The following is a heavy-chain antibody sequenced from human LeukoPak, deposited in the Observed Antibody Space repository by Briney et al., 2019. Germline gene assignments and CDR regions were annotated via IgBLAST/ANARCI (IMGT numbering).Heavy chain of an antibody. CDR1: GGSISSYY. J-gene: IGHJ4*02. V-gene: IGHV4-4*07. CDR3: ARESYSSGWYKDY. Sequence: SETLSLTCTVSGGSISSYYWSWIRQPAGKGLEWIGRIYSSGSTNYNPSPKSRVTMSVDTSKNQFSLNLSSLTAADTAFYYCARESYSSGWYKDYWGQGILVTVSS. D-gene: IGHD6-19*01. CDR2: IYSSGST.